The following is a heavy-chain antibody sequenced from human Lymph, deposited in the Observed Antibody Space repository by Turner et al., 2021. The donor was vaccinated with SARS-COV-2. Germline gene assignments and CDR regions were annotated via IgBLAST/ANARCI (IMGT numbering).Heavy chain of an antibody. CDR2: IKQDGSEK. CDR3: ARMGSSSWYFDY. D-gene: IGHD1-26*01. V-gene: IGHV3-7*01. CDR1: GFTFSYYW. Sequence: EVQLVESGGGSVQPGGSLRLSCAASGFTFSYYWMSWVRQAPGKGLEWVANIKQDGSEKYYVDSVKGRFTISRDNAKNSLFLQMNSLRAEDTAVYYCARMGSSSWYFDYWGQGTLVTVSS. J-gene: IGHJ4*02.